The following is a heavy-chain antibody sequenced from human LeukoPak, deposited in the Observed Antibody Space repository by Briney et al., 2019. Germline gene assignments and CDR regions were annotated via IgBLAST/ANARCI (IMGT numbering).Heavy chain of an antibody. CDR3: ARGRRSYDFWSGYRSYNWFDP. CDR2: INHSGST. J-gene: IGHJ5*02. V-gene: IGHV4-34*01. D-gene: IGHD3-3*01. Sequence: SETLSLTCAVYGGSFSGYYWSWIRQPPGKGLEWIGVINHSGSTNYNPSLKSRVTISVDTSKNQFSLKLSSVTAADTAVYYCARGRRSYDFWSGYRSYNWFDPWGQGTLVTVSS. CDR1: GGSFSGYY.